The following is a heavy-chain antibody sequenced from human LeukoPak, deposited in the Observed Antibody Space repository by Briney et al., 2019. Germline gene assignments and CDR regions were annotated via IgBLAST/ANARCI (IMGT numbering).Heavy chain of an antibody. D-gene: IGHD2-15*01. CDR3: ARDRRDIVYWFDP. J-gene: IGHJ5*02. CDR1: GFTFSSYA. V-gene: IGHV3-30-3*01. Sequence: PGGSLRLSCAASGFTFSSYAMHWVRQAPGKGLEWVAVISYDGSNKYYADSVKGRFTISRDNSKNTLYLQMNSLRAEDTAVYYCARDRRDIVYWFDPWGQGTLVTVSS. CDR2: ISYDGSNK.